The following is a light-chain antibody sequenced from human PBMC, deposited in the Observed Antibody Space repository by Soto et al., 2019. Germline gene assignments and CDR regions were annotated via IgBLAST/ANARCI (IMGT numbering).Light chain of an antibody. CDR3: TSLPTSTTMI. V-gene: IGLV2-14*03. CDR1: SSDIGAYNF. J-gene: IGLJ2*01. Sequence: QSALTQPASVSGSPGQSITISCTGTSSDIGAYNFVSWYQQHPGKAPKLMLYDVNIRPSGVSNRFSGSKSGNTASLTISGLQAEDEADYYCTSLPTSTTMIFGGGTEVTVL. CDR2: DVN.